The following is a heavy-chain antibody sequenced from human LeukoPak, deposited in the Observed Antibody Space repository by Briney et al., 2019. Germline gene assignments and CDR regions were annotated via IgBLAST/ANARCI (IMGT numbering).Heavy chain of an antibody. CDR3: ARGGSLSSGYIGPHWFDP. Sequence: SQTLSLTCAVSGGSISSGGYSWSWIRQPPGKGLEWIGYIYHSGSTYYNPSLKSRVTISVDRSKNQFSLKLSSVTAADTAVYYCARGGSLSSGYIGPHWFDPWGQGTLVTVSS. V-gene: IGHV4-30-2*01. CDR2: IYHSGST. J-gene: IGHJ5*02. D-gene: IGHD3-22*01. CDR1: GGSISSGGYS.